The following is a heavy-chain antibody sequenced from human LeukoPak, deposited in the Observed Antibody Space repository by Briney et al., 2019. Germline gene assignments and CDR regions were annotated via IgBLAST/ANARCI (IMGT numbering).Heavy chain of an antibody. V-gene: IGHV3-11*01. D-gene: IGHD6-13*01. CDR2: ISSSGSTI. CDR1: GFTFSDYY. CDR3: ARDPPLKESSNCFDP. Sequence: PGGSLRLSCAASGFTFSDYYMSWIRQAPGKGLEWVSYISSSGSTIYYADSVKGRFTISRDNAKNSLYLQMNSLRAEDTAVYYCARDPPLKESSNCFDPWGQGTLVTVSS. J-gene: IGHJ5*02.